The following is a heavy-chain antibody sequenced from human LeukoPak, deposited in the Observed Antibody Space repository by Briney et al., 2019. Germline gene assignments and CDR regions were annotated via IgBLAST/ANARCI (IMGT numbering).Heavy chain of an antibody. CDR2: FSGSGGST. Sequence: GGPLRLSCAASGFTFNKYDMSWVRQAPGKGLDWVSAFSGSGGSTYYADSVKGRFTISRDNSKNTLYLQMNSLRAEDTAIYYCAKDATVTTTGNAFDIWGQGTMVTVSS. CDR1: GFTFNKYD. V-gene: IGHV3-23*01. CDR3: AKDATVTTTGNAFDI. J-gene: IGHJ3*02. D-gene: IGHD4-17*01.